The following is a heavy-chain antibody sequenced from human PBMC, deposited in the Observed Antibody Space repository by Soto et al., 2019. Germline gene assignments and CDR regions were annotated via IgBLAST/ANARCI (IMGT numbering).Heavy chain of an antibody. CDR2: IFHDGNT. Sequence: PSETLSLTCAVSGVSIGSGGWWIWVRQPPGKGLDWIAEIFHDGNTNYSPSLKSRVTISVDKSQNQFSLNVYSVTAADTAVYYCARHEGWTGPDQWGQGTLVTVSS. J-gene: IGHJ5*02. D-gene: IGHD2-8*02. CDR3: ARHEGWTGPDQ. CDR1: GVSIGSGGW. V-gene: IGHV4-4*02.